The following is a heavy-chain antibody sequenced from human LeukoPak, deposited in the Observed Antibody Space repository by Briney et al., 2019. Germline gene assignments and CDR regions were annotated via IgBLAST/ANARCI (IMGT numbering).Heavy chain of an antibody. V-gene: IGHV3-30*02. CDR1: GFTFSSYG. Sequence: PGGSLRLSCAASGFTFSSYGMHWVRQAPGKGLEWVAFIRYDGSNKYYADSVKGRFTISRDNSKNTLYLQMSSLRAEDTAVYYCAKEPPVRIAAAVAPVADYWGQGTLVTVSS. J-gene: IGHJ4*02. D-gene: IGHD6-13*01. CDR3: AKEPPVRIAAAVAPVADY. CDR2: IRYDGSNK.